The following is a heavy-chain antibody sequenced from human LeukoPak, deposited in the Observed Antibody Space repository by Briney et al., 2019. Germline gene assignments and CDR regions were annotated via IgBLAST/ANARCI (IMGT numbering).Heavy chain of an antibody. J-gene: IGHJ4*02. CDR3: AREDLYSSINDY. Sequence: PGGSLRLSCAASGFTFSSYWMHRVRQAPGKGLVWVSRINSDGSSTSYADSVKGRFTISRDNAKNTLYLQMNSLRAEDTAVYYCAREDLYSSINDYWGQGTLVTVSS. CDR2: INSDGSST. V-gene: IGHV3-74*01. D-gene: IGHD6-19*01. CDR1: GFTFSSYW.